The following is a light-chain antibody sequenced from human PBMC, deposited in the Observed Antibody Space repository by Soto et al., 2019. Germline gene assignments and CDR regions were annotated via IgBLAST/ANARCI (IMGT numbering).Light chain of an antibody. CDR2: GAS. J-gene: IGKJ4*01. V-gene: IGKV3-20*01. Sequence: EIVLTQSPGSLSLSPGERATLSCRASQSVSSSYLAWYQQKPGQAPRLLIYGASSRATGIPDRFSGSGSGTDFTLTISRLEPEDFAVYYCQQYGSSPPSLTFGGGTKVESN. CDR1: QSVSSSY. CDR3: QQYGSSPPSLT.